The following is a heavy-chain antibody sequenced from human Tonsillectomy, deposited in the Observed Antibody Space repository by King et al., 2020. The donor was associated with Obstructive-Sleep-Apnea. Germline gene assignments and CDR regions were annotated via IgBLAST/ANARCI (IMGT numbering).Heavy chain of an antibody. V-gene: IGHV1-18*01. D-gene: IGHD4-11*01. J-gene: IGHJ6*02. CDR1: GYTFTSYG. Sequence: QLVQSGAEVKKPGASVKVSCKAFGYTFTSYGISWVRQAPGQGLEWMGWISPYNGNTYYAQKVQGRVTMTTDTSTSTAYLELRSLISDDTAVYYCARDPPPYSKDYYGMDVWGQGTTVTVSS. CDR2: ISPYNGNT. CDR3: ARDPPPYSKDYYGMDV.